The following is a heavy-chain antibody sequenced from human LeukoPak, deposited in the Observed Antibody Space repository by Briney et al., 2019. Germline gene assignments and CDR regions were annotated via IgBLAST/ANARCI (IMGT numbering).Heavy chain of an antibody. CDR3: ARIDPLGYFDQ. J-gene: IGHJ4*02. CDR2: IFFSGHS. Sequence: SETLSLTCTVSGAFSSLFYWSWVRQSPGKGLEWIGNIFFSGHSNYNPSLTGRVTISPDTSKSQFSLKVTSVTAADTALYYCARIDPLGYFDQWGQGTLVTVSS. CDR1: GAFSSLFY. V-gene: IGHV4-59*13.